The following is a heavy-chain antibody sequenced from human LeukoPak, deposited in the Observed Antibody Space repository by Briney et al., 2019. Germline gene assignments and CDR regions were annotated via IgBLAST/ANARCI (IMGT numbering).Heavy chain of an antibody. CDR2: ISSSSDYI. D-gene: IGHD1-7*01. J-gene: IGHJ4*02. CDR1: GFTFSSYS. Sequence: GGSLRLSCAASGFTFSSYSMNWVRQAPGKGLEWVSFISSSSDYIYYADSVKGRFTISRDNAKNPLYLQMNSLRAEDTAVYYCARGLSGTRFDYWGQGTLVTVSS. V-gene: IGHV3-21*01. CDR3: ARGLSGTRFDY.